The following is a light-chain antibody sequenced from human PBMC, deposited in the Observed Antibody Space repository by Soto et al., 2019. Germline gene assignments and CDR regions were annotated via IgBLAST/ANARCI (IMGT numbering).Light chain of an antibody. Sequence: XIVXTQSPXTLXXXPWERATLSCRASQXXSSNXAWYHLKLCPAPRLLIYGASTRATGIPARFSGSGSGTEXTLTISSLPSEDFAVYYCQQYNNWPPMYTFGQGTKLEXK. CDR2: GAS. J-gene: IGKJ2*01. CDR1: QXXSSN. CDR3: QQYNNWPPMYT. V-gene: IGKV3-15*01.